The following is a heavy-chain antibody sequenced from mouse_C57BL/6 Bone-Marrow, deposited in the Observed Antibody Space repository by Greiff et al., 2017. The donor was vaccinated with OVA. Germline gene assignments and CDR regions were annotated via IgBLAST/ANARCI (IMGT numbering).Heavy chain of an antibody. Sequence: DVMLVESGGGLVKPGGSLKLSCAASGFTFSSYAMSWVRQTPEKRLEWVATISDGGSYTYYPDNVKGRFTISRDNAKNNLYLQMGHLKSEDTAMYYCARDEGIRYGSSPAWFAYWGQGTLVTVSA. CDR2: ISDGGSYT. J-gene: IGHJ3*01. V-gene: IGHV5-4*01. CDR3: ARDEGIRYGSSPAWFAY. CDR1: GFTFSSYA. D-gene: IGHD1-1*02.